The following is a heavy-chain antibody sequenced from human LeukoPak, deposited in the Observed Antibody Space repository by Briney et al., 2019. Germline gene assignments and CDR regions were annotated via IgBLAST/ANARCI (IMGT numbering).Heavy chain of an antibody. J-gene: IGHJ5*02. V-gene: IGHV3-23*01. Sequence: GGSLRLSCAASGFTFSSYAMSWVRQAPGKGLEWVSAISGSSGSTYYADSVKGRFTISRDNAKNSLYLQMNSLTAEDTAVYYCVYVAYNWNPGSAWGQGTLVTVSS. CDR2: ISGSSGST. CDR3: VYVAYNWNPGSA. D-gene: IGHD1-20*01. CDR1: GFTFSSYA.